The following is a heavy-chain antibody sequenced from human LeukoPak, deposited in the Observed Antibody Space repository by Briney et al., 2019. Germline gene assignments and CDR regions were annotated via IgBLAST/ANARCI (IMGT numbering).Heavy chain of an antibody. J-gene: IGHJ4*02. Sequence: GGSLRLSCAGSRFTFSNYYMSWIRQAPGKGLEWVSYISGSGTTILYADSVKGRFTISRDNAKNSVYLQMNSLRAEDTALYYCARDRGPAGYLDYWGQGTLVTVSS. D-gene: IGHD3-22*01. CDR2: ISGSGTTI. CDR1: RFTFSNYY. CDR3: ARDRGPAGYLDY. V-gene: IGHV3-11*01.